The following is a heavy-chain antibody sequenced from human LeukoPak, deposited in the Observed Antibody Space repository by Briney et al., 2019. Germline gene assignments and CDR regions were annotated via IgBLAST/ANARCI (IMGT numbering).Heavy chain of an antibody. CDR2: IRYDGSNK. CDR1: GFTFSSYG. V-gene: IGHV3-30*02. Sequence: GGSLRLSYAASGFTFSSYGMHWVRQAPGKGLEGVAFIRYDGSNKYYADSVKGRFTISRDNPKNTLYLRMNSLRAEDTAVYYCAKDVYSTMLNYGMDVWGQGTTVTVSS. J-gene: IGHJ6*02. CDR3: AKDVYSTMLNYGMDV. D-gene: IGHD2-8*01.